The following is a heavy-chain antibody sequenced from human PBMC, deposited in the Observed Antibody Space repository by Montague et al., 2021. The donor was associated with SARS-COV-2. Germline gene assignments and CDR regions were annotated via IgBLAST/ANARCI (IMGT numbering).Heavy chain of an antibody. CDR3: ARDLRWGYYDILTGYYRPLDY. D-gene: IGHD3-9*01. V-gene: IGHV3-48*04. Sequence: SLRLSCAASGFTFSSYSMNWVRQAPGKGLEWVSYISSSSSTIYYXDSVKGRSTISRDNARNSLYLQMNSLRAEDTAVYYCARDLRWGYYDILTGYYRPLDYWGQGTLVTVSS. CDR1: GFTFSSYS. J-gene: IGHJ4*02. CDR2: ISSSSSTI.